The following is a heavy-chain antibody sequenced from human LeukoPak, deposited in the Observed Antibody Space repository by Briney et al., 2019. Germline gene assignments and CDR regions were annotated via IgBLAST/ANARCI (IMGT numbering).Heavy chain of an antibody. CDR1: GYSFTSYW. J-gene: IGHJ4*02. Sequence: GESLKISCKGSGYSFTSYWIGWVRQAPGKGLEWVSSISSSSSYIYYADSVKGRFTISRDNAKNSLYLQMNSLRAEDTAVYYCARDVYYYDSSGYYRNYYFDYWGQGTLVTVSS. V-gene: IGHV3-21*01. D-gene: IGHD3-22*01. CDR2: ISSSSSYI. CDR3: ARDVYYYDSSGYYRNYYFDY.